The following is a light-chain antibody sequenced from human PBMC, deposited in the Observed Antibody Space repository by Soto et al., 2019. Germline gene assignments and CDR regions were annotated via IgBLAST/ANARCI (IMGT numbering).Light chain of an antibody. J-gene: IGKJ1*01. Sequence: DIQMTQSPSTLSASVGDRVTITCRASQYIHKYLAWYQQKPGEAPKLLIYEAANLESGVPPRFSGSGTGPEFTLTISSLQPDDFATYYCQQSNNYPWTFGQGTRVEI. V-gene: IGKV1-5*03. CDR3: QQSNNYPWT. CDR1: QYIHKY. CDR2: EAA.